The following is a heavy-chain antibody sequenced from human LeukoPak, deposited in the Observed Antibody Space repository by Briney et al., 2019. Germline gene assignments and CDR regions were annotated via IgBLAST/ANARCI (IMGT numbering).Heavy chain of an antibody. J-gene: IGHJ4*02. V-gene: IGHV3-23*01. CDR1: GFTFSSYA. Sequence: GGSLRLSCATSGFTFSSYAMSWVRQAPGKGLEWVSSITGGGDTTYYADSVRGRFTISRDNSKYTLYLQMNSLRAEDTAVYYCAGRELVYYSWGQGTLVTVSS. CDR2: ITGGGDTT. CDR3: AGRELVYYS. D-gene: IGHD1-26*01.